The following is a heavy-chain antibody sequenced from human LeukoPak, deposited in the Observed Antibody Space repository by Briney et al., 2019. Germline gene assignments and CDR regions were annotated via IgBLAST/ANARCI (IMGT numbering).Heavy chain of an antibody. Sequence: SGESLKISCGASGFTFSDHWMHWVRQAPGKGLVWVSGIDTDGSTTRYADSVKGRFTISRDNAKNTLYLQMNTLRAEDTAVYYCARDRPHNWFDPWGQGTLVTVSS. CDR2: IDTDGSTT. V-gene: IGHV3-74*01. J-gene: IGHJ5*02. CDR3: ARDRPHNWFDP. CDR1: GFTFSDHW.